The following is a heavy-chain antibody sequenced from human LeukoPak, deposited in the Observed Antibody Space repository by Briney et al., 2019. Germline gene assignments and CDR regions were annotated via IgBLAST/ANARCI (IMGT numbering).Heavy chain of an antibody. CDR1: GGSFSGYY. Sequence: SETLSLTCAVYGGSFSGYYWSWIRQPPGKGLEWIGEINHSGSTNYNPSLKSRVTISVDTSKNQFSLKLSSVTAADTAVYYCASATYYDFWSGYPHKAFDIWGQGTMVTVSS. D-gene: IGHD3-3*01. CDR3: ASATYYDFWSGYPHKAFDI. CDR2: INHSGST. V-gene: IGHV4-34*01. J-gene: IGHJ3*02.